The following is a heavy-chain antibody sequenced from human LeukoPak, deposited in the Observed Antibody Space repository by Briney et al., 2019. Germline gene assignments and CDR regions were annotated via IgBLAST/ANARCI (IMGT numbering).Heavy chain of an antibody. Sequence: SETLSLTCTVSGGSISSYYWSWIRQPPGKGLEWIGYIYYSGSTNYNPSLKSRVTILVDTSKNQFSLKLSSVTAADTAVYYCARARGDYDSSGYFSNWFNPWGQGTLVTVSS. D-gene: IGHD3-22*01. CDR3: ARARGDYDSSGYFSNWFNP. J-gene: IGHJ5*02. CDR1: GGSISSYY. CDR2: IYYSGST. V-gene: IGHV4-59*01.